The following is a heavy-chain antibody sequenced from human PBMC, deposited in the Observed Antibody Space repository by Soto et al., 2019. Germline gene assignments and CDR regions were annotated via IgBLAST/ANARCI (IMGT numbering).Heavy chain of an antibody. V-gene: IGHV3-9*01. CDR3: ARDESRLETYCSDSKCHSPYYFDF. CDR2: ISWNGGTS. Sequence: GGSLRLSCAASGFTFDDYAMHWVRQAPGKGLEWVSGISWNGGTSGYGDSVKGRFTISRDNAKNSLYPQMNSLRDEDTAVYYCARDESRLETYCSDSKCHSPYYFDFWGHGTLVTVSS. D-gene: IGHD2-15*01. J-gene: IGHJ4*01. CDR1: GFTFDDYA.